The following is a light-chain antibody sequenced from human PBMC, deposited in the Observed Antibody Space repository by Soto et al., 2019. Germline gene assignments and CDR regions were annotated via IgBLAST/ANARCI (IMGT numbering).Light chain of an antibody. Sequence: DIPMTQSPSSLSASVGDRVTITCPASQSISTWLAWFQQKPGKAPKLLIYRASSLESGAPSRFSGTGSGTEFTLTISSLQPDDFATYYCQQYDDYPWTFGQGTKVDIK. CDR2: RAS. CDR1: QSISTW. V-gene: IGKV1-5*03. CDR3: QQYDDYPWT. J-gene: IGKJ1*01.